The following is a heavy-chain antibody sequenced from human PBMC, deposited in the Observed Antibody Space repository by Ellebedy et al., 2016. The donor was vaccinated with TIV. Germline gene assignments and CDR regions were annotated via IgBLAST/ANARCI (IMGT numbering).Heavy chain of an antibody. J-gene: IGHJ6*02. CDR2: ISSSSSYI. CDR1: GFTFMSHT. CDR3: AREKWISYGYYGMDV. Sequence: GESLKISCDASGFTFMSHTMNWVRQAPGKGLEWVSSISSSSSYIYYADSVKGRFTISRDNAKNSLYLQMNSLRAEDTAVYYCAREKWISYGYYGMDVWGQGTTVTVSS. V-gene: IGHV3-21*01. D-gene: IGHD5-12*01.